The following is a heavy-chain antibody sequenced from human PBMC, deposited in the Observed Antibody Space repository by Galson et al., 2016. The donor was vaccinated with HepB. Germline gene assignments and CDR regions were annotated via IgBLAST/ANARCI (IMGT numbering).Heavy chain of an antibody. Sequence: SLRLSCAASGFTFSSHWMHWVRQAPGKGLVWVSRINTDGSSTSYADSVKGRFTISRGNSKNTLYLEMNSLRAEDTAVYYCAREIPSRGKSDYWGQGTLVTVSS. D-gene: IGHD3-10*01. CDR2: INTDGSST. J-gene: IGHJ4*02. V-gene: IGHV3-74*01. CDR3: AREIPSRGKSDY. CDR1: GFTFSSHW.